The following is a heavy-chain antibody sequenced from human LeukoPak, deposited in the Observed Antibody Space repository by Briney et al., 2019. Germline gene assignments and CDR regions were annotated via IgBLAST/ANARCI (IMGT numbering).Heavy chain of an antibody. CDR2: INHSGST. Sequence: SETLSLTCAVYGGSFSGYYWSWIRQPPGKGLEWIGEINHSGSTNYHPSLKSRVTISVDTSKNQFSLKLSSVTAADTAVYYCARSRWLQFGRALDYWGQGTLVTVSS. V-gene: IGHV4-34*01. J-gene: IGHJ4*02. D-gene: IGHD5-24*01. CDR3: ARSRWLQFGRALDY. CDR1: GGSFSGYY.